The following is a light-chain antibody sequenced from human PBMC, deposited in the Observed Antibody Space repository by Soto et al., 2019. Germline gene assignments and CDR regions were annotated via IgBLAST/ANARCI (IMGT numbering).Light chain of an antibody. CDR3: QQYGSSPPWT. Sequence: EIVLTQSPGTLSLSPGERATLSCRASQSVSSSYLAWYQQKPGQAPRLLIYGTSSRATGIPDRFSGSGSGIDFPLPISSLEPEDFAVYYCQQYGSSPPWTFGQGTKVET. J-gene: IGKJ1*01. CDR2: GTS. CDR1: QSVSSSY. V-gene: IGKV3-20*01.